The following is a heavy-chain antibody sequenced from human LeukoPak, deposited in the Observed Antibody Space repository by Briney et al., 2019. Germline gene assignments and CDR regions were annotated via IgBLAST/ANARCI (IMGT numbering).Heavy chain of an antibody. D-gene: IGHD2-15*01. CDR3: VKDEYCSGGSCYSSWFDP. J-gene: IGHJ5*02. CDR2: ISSNGGST. CDR1: GFIFSNYG. Sequence: PGGSLRLSCAASGFIFSNYGMNWVRQAPGKGLEYVSGISSNGGSTYYADSVKGRFTISRDNSKNTLCLQMSSLRAEDTAVYYCVKDEYCSGGSCYSSWFDPWGQGTLVTVSS. V-gene: IGHV3-64D*06.